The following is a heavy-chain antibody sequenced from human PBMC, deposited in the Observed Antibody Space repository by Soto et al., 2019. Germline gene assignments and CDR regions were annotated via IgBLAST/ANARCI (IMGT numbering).Heavy chain of an antibody. J-gene: IGHJ1*01. Sequence: EVQLVESGGGLVQPGGSLRLSCAASGFTFSSYWMTWLRQAPGKGLEWVANINPDGSAKYYVDSVKGRFTISRDNAKNSLYLQMNSLRVEDTAVYYCVAPPTGNVYFNHWGQGALVTVSS. CDR3: VAPPTGNVYFNH. CDR1: GFTFSSYW. CDR2: INPDGSAK. D-gene: IGHD2-8*02. V-gene: IGHV3-7*01.